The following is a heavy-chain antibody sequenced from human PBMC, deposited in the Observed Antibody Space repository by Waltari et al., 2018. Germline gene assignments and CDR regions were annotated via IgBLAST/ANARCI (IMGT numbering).Heavy chain of an antibody. CDR3: AKGLAITTVTNYFDY. J-gene: IGHJ4*02. CDR1: GFTFSSYA. V-gene: IGHV3-23*01. Sequence: EVQLLESGGGWVQPGGSLRLSCAASGFTFSSYAMSWVRQAPGKGLEWGSASSGSGGCTYYADSVKGRFTIASDNAKNTLYLQMNSLRAEDAAVYYCAKGLAITTVTNYFDYWGQGPLVTVSS. CDR2: SSGSGGCT. D-gene: IGHD4-17*01.